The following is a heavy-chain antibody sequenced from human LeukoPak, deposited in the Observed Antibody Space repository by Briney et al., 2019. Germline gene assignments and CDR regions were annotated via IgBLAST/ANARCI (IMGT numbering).Heavy chain of an antibody. D-gene: IGHD3-10*01. Sequence: ASVKVSCKSSGYTFTSYDINWVRQATGQGLEWMGWMNPNSGNTGYAQKFQGRITMTRNTSISTAYMELSSLRSEDTAVYYCTYGSGSNWGQGTLVTVSS. CDR2: MNPNSGNT. J-gene: IGHJ4*02. CDR1: GYTFTSYD. CDR3: TYGSGSN. V-gene: IGHV1-8*01.